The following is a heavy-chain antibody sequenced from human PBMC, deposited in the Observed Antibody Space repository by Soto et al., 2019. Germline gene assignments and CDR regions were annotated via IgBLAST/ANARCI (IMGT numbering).Heavy chain of an antibody. Sequence: EVQLVESGGGLVQPGGSLRLSCTAPGSTVSSNYMSWVRQAPGKGLEWVSIIYSGGSTYYADSVKGRFIISRDNSKNTLYLRMNSLRAEDTAVYYCARDRLAAAGRYFDSWGQGTLVIVSS. CDR3: ARDRLAAAGRYFDS. CDR2: IYSGGST. D-gene: IGHD6-13*01. V-gene: IGHV3-66*01. J-gene: IGHJ4*02. CDR1: GSTVSSNY.